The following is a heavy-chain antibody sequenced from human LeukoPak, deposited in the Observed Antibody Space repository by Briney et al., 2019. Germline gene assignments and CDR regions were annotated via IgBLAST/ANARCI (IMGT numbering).Heavy chain of an antibody. Sequence: PGGSLRLSCAASGFTFSNYWIHWVRQASGRGLEWVSLISASGGNSYYADSVKGRFTVSRDSSKNTLHLQMNSLRAEDTAVYYCARDIELSCWGQGTLVTVSS. CDR2: ISASGGNS. J-gene: IGHJ4*02. D-gene: IGHD1-26*01. V-gene: IGHV3-23*01. CDR3: ARDIELSC. CDR1: GFTFSNYW.